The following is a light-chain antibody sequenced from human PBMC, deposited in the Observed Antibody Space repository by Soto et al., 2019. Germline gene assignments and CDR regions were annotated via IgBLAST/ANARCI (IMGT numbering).Light chain of an antibody. CDR1: SGDIGTYNL. Sequence: QSALTQPASVSGSPGQSITISCTGTSGDIGTYNLVSWYQQHPGRAPKLIIFEGNKRPSGLSSRFSAPKSGNTASLQISGLKAKEEANYHCLSYADPAYVFGTGTKVPAL. J-gene: IGLJ1*01. V-gene: IGLV2-23*01. CDR3: LSYADPAYV. CDR2: EGN.